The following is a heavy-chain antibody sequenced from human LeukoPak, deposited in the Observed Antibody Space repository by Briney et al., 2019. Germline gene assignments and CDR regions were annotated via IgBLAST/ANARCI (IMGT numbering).Heavy chain of an antibody. CDR3: ARERTEYNWFDP. CDR2: INAGNGNT. V-gene: IGHV1-3*01. J-gene: IGHJ5*02. Sequence: ASVKVSCKASGYTFTSYAMHWVRQAPGQRLEWMGWINAGNGNTKYSQKFQGRVTITRDTSASTAYMELSSLRSEDTAVYYCARERTEYNWFDPWGQGTLVTVSS. CDR1: GYTFTSYA.